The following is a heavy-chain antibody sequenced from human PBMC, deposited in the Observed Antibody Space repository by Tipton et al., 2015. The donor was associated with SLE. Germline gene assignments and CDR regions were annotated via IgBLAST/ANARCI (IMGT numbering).Heavy chain of an antibody. CDR1: GGSISSHY. D-gene: IGHD6-13*01. V-gene: IGHV3-11*05. J-gene: IGHJ3*02. CDR3: AREYSSSSNAFDI. Sequence: LSLTCTVSGGSISSHYWSWVRQAPGKGLEWVSYISSSSSYTNYADSVKGRFTISRDNAKNSLYLQMNSLRAEDTAVYYCAREYSSSSNAFDIWGQGTMVTVSS. CDR2: ISSSSSYT.